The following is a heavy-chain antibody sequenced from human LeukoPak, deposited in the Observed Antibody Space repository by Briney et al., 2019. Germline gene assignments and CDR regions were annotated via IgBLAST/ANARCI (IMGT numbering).Heavy chain of an antibody. Sequence: GGSLRLSCAASGFTLNNYGIHWVRQAPGKGLEWVAYMRSDETIKYYADSVKGRFTMSRDNSKNTLYLQMNSLRAEDTAVYYCARRAGAYSHPYDYWGQGTLVTVSS. V-gene: IGHV3-30*02. J-gene: IGHJ4*02. D-gene: IGHD4/OR15-4a*01. CDR1: GFTLNNYG. CDR2: MRSDETIK. CDR3: ARRAGAYSHPYDY.